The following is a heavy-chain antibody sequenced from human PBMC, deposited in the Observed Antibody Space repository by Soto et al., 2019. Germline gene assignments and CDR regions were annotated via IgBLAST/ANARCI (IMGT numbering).Heavy chain of an antibody. D-gene: IGHD1-26*01. CDR2: IYYSGST. J-gene: IGHJ3*02. CDR1: GGSISSSSYY. Sequence: QLQLQESGPGLVKPSETLSLTCTVSGGSISSSSYYWGWIRQPPGKGLEWIGSIYYSGSTYYNPSLKSRVTISVDTSKNQLSLKLSSVTAADTAVYYCAGHKLWGGKMTAFDIWGQGTMVTVSS. V-gene: IGHV4-39*01. CDR3: AGHKLWGGKMTAFDI.